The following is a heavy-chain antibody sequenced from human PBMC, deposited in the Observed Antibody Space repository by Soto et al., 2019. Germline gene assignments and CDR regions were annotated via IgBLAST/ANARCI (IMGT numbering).Heavy chain of an antibody. CDR3: ARDASDYDILTGYRDPYYYYGMDV. CDR2: IYYSGST. V-gene: IGHV4-31*03. Sequence: SETLSLTCTVSGGSISSGGYYWSWIRQHPGKGLEWIGYIYYSGSTYYNPSLKSRVTISVDTSKNQFSLKLSSVTAADTAVYYCARDASDYDILTGYRDPYYYYGMDVWGQGTTVTAP. CDR1: GGSISSGGYY. J-gene: IGHJ6*02. D-gene: IGHD3-9*01.